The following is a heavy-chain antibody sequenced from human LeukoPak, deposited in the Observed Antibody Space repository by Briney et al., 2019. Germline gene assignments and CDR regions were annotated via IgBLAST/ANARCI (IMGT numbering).Heavy chain of an antibody. CDR3: ARVEMATIPSYYYYGMDV. V-gene: IGHV1-46*01. D-gene: IGHD5-24*01. CDR2: INPSGGST. CDR1: GYTFTSYY. Sequence: ASVKVSCKASGYTFTSYYMHWVRQAPGQGLEWMGIINPSGGSTSYAQKFQGRVTMTRDTSISTAYMELSRLRSDDTAVYYCARVEMATIPSYYYYGMDVWGQGTTVTVSS. J-gene: IGHJ6*02.